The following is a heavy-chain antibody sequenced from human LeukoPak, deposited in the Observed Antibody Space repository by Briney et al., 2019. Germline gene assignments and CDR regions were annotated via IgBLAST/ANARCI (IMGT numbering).Heavy chain of an antibody. CDR3: ANSGYSYGQFDC. CDR2: IYYSGST. J-gene: IGHJ4*02. V-gene: IGHV4-39*07. D-gene: IGHD5-18*01. Sequence: SETLSLTCTVSGGSINSTTYYWGRVRQPQGKGLEWIGSIYYSGSTFYNPSLKSRVTILVDTSKSQFSLKLSSVTAADTAVYYCANSGYSYGQFDCWGQGTLVTVSS. CDR1: GGSINSTTYY.